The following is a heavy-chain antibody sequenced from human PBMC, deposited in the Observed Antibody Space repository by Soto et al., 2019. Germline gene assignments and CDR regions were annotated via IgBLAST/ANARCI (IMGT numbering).Heavy chain of an antibody. D-gene: IGHD2-15*01. CDR1: GGSISSYY. V-gene: IGHV4-59*01. Sequence: PSETLSLTCTVSGGSISSYYWSWIRQFPGKGLEWIGFIYNSGSTNYNPSLKSRVTISVDTSKNQFSLKLSSVTAADTAVYYCARQKGAYCSGGDCYSSTPPDYWGQGTLVTVSS. CDR2: IYNSGST. J-gene: IGHJ4*02. CDR3: ARQKGAYCSGGDCYSSTPPDY.